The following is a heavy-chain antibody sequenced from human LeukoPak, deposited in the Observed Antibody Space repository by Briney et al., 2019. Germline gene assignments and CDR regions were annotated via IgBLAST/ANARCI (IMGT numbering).Heavy chain of an antibody. CDR3: AREGSGGSCYIR. D-gene: IGHD2-15*01. CDR2: IYYSGST. V-gene: IGHV4-39*02. CDR1: GGPIKRDNDY. Sequence: PSETLSLTCTVSGGPIKRDNDYWGWIRQPPGKGLEWIGSIYYSGSTYYNPSLKSRVTISVDTSKNQFSLKLSSVTAADTAVYYCAREGSGGSCYIRWGQGTLVTVSS. J-gene: IGHJ4*02.